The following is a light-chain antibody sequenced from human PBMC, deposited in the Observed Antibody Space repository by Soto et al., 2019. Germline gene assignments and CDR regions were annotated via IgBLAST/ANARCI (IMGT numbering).Light chain of an antibody. CDR2: GAS. J-gene: IGKJ1*01. CDR1: QSVSSN. CDR3: QQYNNLWT. Sequence: ERVMTQVLAAPFKSPGERATLSCRASQSVSSNLAWFQQKPGQAPRLLIYGASTRATDIPARFSGSGSGTEFTLTICSLQSEDFTVYFCQQYNNLWTFGQGTKVDIK. V-gene: IGKV3-15*01.